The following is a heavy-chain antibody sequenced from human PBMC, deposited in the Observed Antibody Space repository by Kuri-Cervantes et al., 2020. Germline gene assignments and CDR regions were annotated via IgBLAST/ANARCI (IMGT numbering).Heavy chain of an antibody. D-gene: IGHD3-22*01. Sequence: GGSLRLSCAASGFTFSAYTMNWVRHAPGKGLEWISYITSSSSTIYYADSVRGRFTISRDNAKNSLYLQMNSLRAEDTAVYYCARDRVDSSGYYPFDYWGQGTLVTVSS. J-gene: IGHJ4*02. CDR1: GFTFSAYT. CDR3: ARDRVDSSGYYPFDY. V-gene: IGHV3-48*01. CDR2: ITSSSSTI.